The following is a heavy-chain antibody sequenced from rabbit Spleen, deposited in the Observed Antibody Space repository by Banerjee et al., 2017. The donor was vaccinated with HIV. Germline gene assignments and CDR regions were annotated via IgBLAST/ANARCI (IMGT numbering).Heavy chain of an antibody. CDR1: GIDFSNYNF. CDR2: IDLVFGTT. Sequence: QEQLVESGGGLVQPGASLTLTCKASGIDFSNYNFMCWVRQAPGKGLEWIGYIDLVFGTTYYASWVNGRFTISSHNAQNTLYLQLNSLTVADTATYFCVRGASSSGYYSLWGQGTLVTVS. J-gene: IGHJ4*01. V-gene: IGHV1S43*01. D-gene: IGHD1-1*01. CDR3: VRGASSSGYYSL.